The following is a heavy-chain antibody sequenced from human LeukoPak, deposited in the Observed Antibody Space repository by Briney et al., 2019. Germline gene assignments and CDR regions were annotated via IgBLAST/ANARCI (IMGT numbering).Heavy chain of an antibody. CDR3: AREGDSKDDY. V-gene: IGHV4-59*12. CDR1: GGAISSYY. CDR2: IYYSGST. D-gene: IGHD3-16*01. Sequence: PSETLSLTCAVSGGAISSYYWSWIRQPPGKGLEWIGYIYYSGSTYYNPSLKSRVTISVDTSKNQFSLKLSSVTAADTAVYYCAREGDSKDDYWGQGTLVIVSS. J-gene: IGHJ4*02.